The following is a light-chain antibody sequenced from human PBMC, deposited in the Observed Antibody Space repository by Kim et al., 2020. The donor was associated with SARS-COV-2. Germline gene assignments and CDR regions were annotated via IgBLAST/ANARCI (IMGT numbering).Light chain of an antibody. J-gene: IGLJ2*01. V-gene: IGLV2-8*01. CDR2: EVN. Sequence: GQSVTIPCTGTSSDVGGYNYVSWYQHHPGKAPKLMIYEVNKRPSGVPDRFSGSKSGNTASLTVSGLQAEDEADYYCNSYADTNNLIFGGGTQLTVL. CDR1: SSDVGGYNY. CDR3: NSYADTNNLI.